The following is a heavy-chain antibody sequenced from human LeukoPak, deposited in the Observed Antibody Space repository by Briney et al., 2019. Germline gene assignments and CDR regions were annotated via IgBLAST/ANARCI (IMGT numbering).Heavy chain of an antibody. CDR2: IYFSGST. J-gene: IGHJ4*02. V-gene: IGHV4-39*01. D-gene: IGHD2-8*02. Sequence: SETLSLTCTVSGGSISSYYWSWIRQPPGKGLEWIGSIYFSGSTYKSPSLKSRVTISVDMSNNQFSLRLKSVTAADTAVYYCARRTVAYFDYWGQGTLVTVSS. CDR3: ARRTVAYFDY. CDR1: GGSISSYY.